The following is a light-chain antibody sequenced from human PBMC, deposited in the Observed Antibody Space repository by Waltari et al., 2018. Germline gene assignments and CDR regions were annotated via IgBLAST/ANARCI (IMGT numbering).Light chain of an antibody. J-gene: IGLJ3*02. CDR2: EVS. CDR1: RSDIADYNY. CDR3: SSYTASSSLGV. V-gene: IGLV2-14*01. Sequence: QYVLIQPASVSGSPGQSITISCIGTRSDIADYNYVSWYQHHSGKAPNLILYEVSKRPSGVSDRFSGSKSANTASLTISGLQSDDEADYYCSSYTASSSLGVFGGGTKLTV.